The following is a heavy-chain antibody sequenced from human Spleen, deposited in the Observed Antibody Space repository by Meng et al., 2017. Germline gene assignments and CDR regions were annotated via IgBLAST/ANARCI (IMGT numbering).Heavy chain of an antibody. J-gene: IGHJ4*02. CDR3: AKEIRPNDY. Sequence: QVQRVGAGGGVVQAGRSLRRSCVASELNSSSCGMHWVRQAPGKGLEWVTFISYHGSDKNYADSVKGRFTISRDNSKNTLYLQMNSLRADDTAVYYCAKEIRPNDYWGQGTLVTVSS. V-gene: IGHV3-30*07. CDR2: ISYHGSDK. CDR1: ELNSSSCG.